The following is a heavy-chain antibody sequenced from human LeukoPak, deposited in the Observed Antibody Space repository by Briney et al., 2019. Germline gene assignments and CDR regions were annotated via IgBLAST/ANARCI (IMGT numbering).Heavy chain of an antibody. J-gene: IGHJ4*02. V-gene: IGHV4-34*01. Sequence: SSETLSLTCTVSGGSISSYYWSWIRQPPGKGLEWIGEINHSGSTNYNPSLKSRVTISVDTSKNQFSLKLSSVTAADTAVYYCARSDRAGVDYWGQGTLVTVSS. CDR2: INHSGST. D-gene: IGHD6-13*01. CDR3: ARSDRAGVDY. CDR1: GGSISSYY.